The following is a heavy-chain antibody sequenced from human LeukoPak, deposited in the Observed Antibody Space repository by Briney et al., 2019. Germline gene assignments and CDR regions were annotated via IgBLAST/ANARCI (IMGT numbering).Heavy chain of an antibody. D-gene: IGHD2-15*01. CDR2: IKSKSDGGTI. CDR3: TTRRQDGW. Sequence: GGSLRLSCVGPGFTFSDAWMSWVRQAPGKGLEWVGRIKSKSDGGTIDYAAPVKGRFTISRDDSRNTLYLQMNSLKTEDTAVYYCTTRRQDGWWGQGAQVTVS. CDR1: GFTFSDAW. V-gene: IGHV3-15*01. J-gene: IGHJ4*02.